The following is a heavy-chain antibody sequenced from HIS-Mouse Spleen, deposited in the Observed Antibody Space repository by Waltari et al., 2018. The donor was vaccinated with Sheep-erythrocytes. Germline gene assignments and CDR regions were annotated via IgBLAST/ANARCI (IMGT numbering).Heavy chain of an antibody. D-gene: IGHD3-3*01. V-gene: IGHV1-2*02. CDR2: MNPTSGGN. CDR1: GYTFTGYY. Sequence: QVQLVQSGAEVKKPGASVKVSCKASGYTFTGYYMHWVRQAPGHGLEWMGWMNPTSGGNNYAQKFQGRVTMTRDTSISTAYMELSRLRSDDTAVYYCARGYYDFWSGSALGAFDIWGQGTMVTVSS. J-gene: IGHJ3*02. CDR3: ARGYYDFWSGSALGAFDI.